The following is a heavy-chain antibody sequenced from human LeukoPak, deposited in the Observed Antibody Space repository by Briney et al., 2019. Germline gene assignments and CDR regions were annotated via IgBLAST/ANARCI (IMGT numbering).Heavy chain of an antibody. Sequence: GGSLRLSCAASGFTFSSYGMHWVRQAPGKGLEWVAVISYDGSNKYYADSVKGRFTISRDNSKNTLYLQMNSLRAEDTAVYYCAKGPRNVFYFDYWGQGTLVTVSS. J-gene: IGHJ4*02. CDR1: GFTFSSYG. V-gene: IGHV3-30*18. CDR3: AKGPRNVFYFDY. CDR2: ISYDGSNK.